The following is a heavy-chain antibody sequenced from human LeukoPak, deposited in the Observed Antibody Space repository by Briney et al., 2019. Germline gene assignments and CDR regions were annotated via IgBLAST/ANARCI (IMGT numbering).Heavy chain of an antibody. D-gene: IGHD6-13*01. Sequence: PSETLSLTCTVSGGSISSYYWSWIRQPPGKGLEWIGYIYYSGSTNYNPSLKSRVTISVDTSKNQFSLKLSSVTAADTAVYYCARAVNLAAAGTWFDPWGQGTLVTVSS. CDR1: GGSISSYY. J-gene: IGHJ5*02. CDR3: ARAVNLAAAGTWFDP. V-gene: IGHV4-59*01. CDR2: IYYSGST.